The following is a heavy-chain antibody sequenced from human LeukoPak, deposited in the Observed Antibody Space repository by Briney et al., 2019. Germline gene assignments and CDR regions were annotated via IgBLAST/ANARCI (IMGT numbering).Heavy chain of an antibody. CDR1: GASVSSSH. V-gene: IGHV4-59*02. CDR3: VRGLYDPIDR. Sequence: SETLSLTCTVSGASVSSSHWNWIRQSPEKGLEWIANVDYNGSTKYNPSLRGRGTMTLDTSKNQFHLKLESVTAADTARYYCVRGLYDPIDRWGQGTLVTVSS. CDR2: VDYNGST. D-gene: IGHD2-15*01. J-gene: IGHJ5*02.